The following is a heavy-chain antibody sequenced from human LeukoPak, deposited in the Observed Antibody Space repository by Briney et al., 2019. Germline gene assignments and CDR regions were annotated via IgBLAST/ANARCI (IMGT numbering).Heavy chain of an antibody. V-gene: IGHV3-7*05. Sequence: PGGSLRLPCAASGFTFSTYWMSWVRQAPGKGLEWVANIKQDGSDKNYLDSVKGRFTISRDNAKNSLYLQMNSLRAEDTAVYYCARDSSGSLEYWGQGTLVTVSS. CDR1: GFTFSTYW. D-gene: IGHD1-26*01. CDR3: ARDSSGSLEY. CDR2: IKQDGSDK. J-gene: IGHJ4*02.